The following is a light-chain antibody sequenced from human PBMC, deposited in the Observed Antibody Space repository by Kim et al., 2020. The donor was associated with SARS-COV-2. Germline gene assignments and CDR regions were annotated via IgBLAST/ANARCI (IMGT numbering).Light chain of an antibody. CDR2: KAS. CDR3: QQYKSHSRT. V-gene: IGKV1-5*03. J-gene: IGKJ1*01. Sequence: DIQMTQSPSTLSASVGDRVTITCRASQSISDSLAWYQQKPGKAPKLLIYKASSLESGVPSRFSGSGSGTQFTLTISSLQPDDFATYYSQQYKSHSRTFGQETKVGIK. CDR1: QSISDS.